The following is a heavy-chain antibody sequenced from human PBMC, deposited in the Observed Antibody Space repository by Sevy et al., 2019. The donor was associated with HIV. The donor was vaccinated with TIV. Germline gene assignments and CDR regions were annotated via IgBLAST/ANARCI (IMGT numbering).Heavy chain of an antibody. Sequence: GGSLRLSCTASGFTFDDYTMHWVRQVPGKGLEWVSFLVWEVKKTDYADSLEGRFTVSRDNRKNSLYLQMNSLRSEDTALYFCAKDIPSYSGHDHWGQGTLVTVSS. CDR2: LVWEVKKT. CDR1: GFTFDDYT. J-gene: IGHJ4*02. CDR3: AKDIPSYSGHDH. V-gene: IGHV3-43*01. D-gene: IGHD3-10*01.